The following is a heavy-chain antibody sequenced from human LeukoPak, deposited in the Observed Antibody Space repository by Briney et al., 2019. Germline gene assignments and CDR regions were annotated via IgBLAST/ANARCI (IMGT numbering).Heavy chain of an antibody. D-gene: IGHD6-19*01. J-gene: IGHJ4*02. CDR1: GFTFSDYY. Sequence: PGGSLRLSCAASGFTFSDYYMSWIRQAPGKGLEWVSYISSSGSTIYYADSVKGRFTISRDNSKNTLHLQMNSLRAEDTAVYYCARRAVANYYFDYWGQGTLVTVSS. V-gene: IGHV3-11*01. CDR2: ISSSGSTI. CDR3: ARRAVANYYFDY.